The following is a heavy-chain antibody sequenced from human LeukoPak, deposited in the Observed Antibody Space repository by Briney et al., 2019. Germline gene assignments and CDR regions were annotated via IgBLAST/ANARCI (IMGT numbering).Heavy chain of an antibody. Sequence: GGSLRLSCAASGFTFSSYGMHWVRQAPGKGLEWVAFIRYDGSNKYYADSVKGRFTISRDNSKKTLYLQMNSLRAEDTAVYYCAKDPMVRGVISYRFDPWGQGTLVTVSS. V-gene: IGHV3-30*02. J-gene: IGHJ5*02. CDR3: AKDPMVRGVISYRFDP. CDR1: GFTFSSYG. D-gene: IGHD3-10*01. CDR2: IRYDGSNK.